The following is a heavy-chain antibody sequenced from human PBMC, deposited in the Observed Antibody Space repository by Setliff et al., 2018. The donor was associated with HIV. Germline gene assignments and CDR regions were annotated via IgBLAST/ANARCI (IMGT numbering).Heavy chain of an antibody. CDR3: ATETHEWFGALGDAFDI. CDR1: GYTLTELS. J-gene: IGHJ3*02. D-gene: IGHD3-10*01. CDR2: FDPEDGET. V-gene: IGHV1-24*01. Sequence: VASVKVSCKVSGYTLTELSMHWVRQAPGKGLEWMGGFDPEDGETIYAQKFQGRVTMTEDTSTDTAYMELSSLRSEDTAVYYCATETHEWFGALGDAFDIWGXGTMVTXSS.